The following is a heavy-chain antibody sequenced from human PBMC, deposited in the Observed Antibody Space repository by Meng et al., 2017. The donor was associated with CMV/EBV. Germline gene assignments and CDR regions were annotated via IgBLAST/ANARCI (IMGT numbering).Heavy chain of an antibody. CDR3: TGDSVSHPNLDY. CDR2: IYRGDST. CDR1: GFSVNNKY. J-gene: IGHJ4*02. Sequence: VRLGGCGGGLVQPGGSLKCAYEASGFSVNNKYMSWYRQAPGKGLGWVCIIYRGDSTYYVDSVNGRFTVSRDNSKNTMFLQMNSLRVEDTAVYNCTGDSVSHPNLDYWGQGTLVTVSS. D-gene: IGHD3-10*01. V-gene: IGHV3-66*01.